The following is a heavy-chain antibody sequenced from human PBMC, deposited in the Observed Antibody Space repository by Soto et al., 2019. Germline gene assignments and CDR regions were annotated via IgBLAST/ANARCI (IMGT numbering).Heavy chain of an antibody. J-gene: IGHJ4*02. CDR3: HGYGY. Sequence: DVQVVESGGGLIQPGGSLRLSCEVSGFSVTANYMSWVRQAPGKGLEWVSVIYGGGSTYYIDSVKGRFSISRDISKNTLYLQMNSLRAEDTAVYYCHGYGYWGQGTLVTVSS. D-gene: IGHD5-12*01. CDR1: GFSVTANY. V-gene: IGHV3-53*01. CDR2: IYGGGST.